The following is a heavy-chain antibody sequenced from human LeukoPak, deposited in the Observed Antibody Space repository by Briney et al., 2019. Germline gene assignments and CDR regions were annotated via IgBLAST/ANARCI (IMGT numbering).Heavy chain of an antibody. D-gene: IGHD5-24*01. CDR1: GGSISSSSYY. J-gene: IGHJ6*03. Sequence: SETLSLTCTVSGGSISSSSYYWGWIRQPPGKGLEWIGSIYYSGSTYYSPSLRSRVTMSVDTSKNQFSLKLSSVTAADTAVYYCARDRVSVEMATIFYYYYMDVWGKGTTVTISS. CDR3: ARDRVSVEMATIFYYYYMDV. V-gene: IGHV4-39*07. CDR2: IYYSGST.